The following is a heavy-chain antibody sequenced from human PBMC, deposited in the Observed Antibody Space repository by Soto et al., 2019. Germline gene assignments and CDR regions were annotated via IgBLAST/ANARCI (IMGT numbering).Heavy chain of an antibody. D-gene: IGHD1-26*01. Sequence: SETLSLTCTVSGGSISSYYWSWIRQPPGKGLEWIGYIYYSGSTNYNPSLKSRVTISVDTSKNQFSLKLSSVTAADTAVYYCARGRRAFSGSYRFDYWGQGALVTVSS. CDR2: IYYSGST. CDR3: ARGRRAFSGSYRFDY. V-gene: IGHV4-59*01. J-gene: IGHJ4*02. CDR1: GGSISSYY.